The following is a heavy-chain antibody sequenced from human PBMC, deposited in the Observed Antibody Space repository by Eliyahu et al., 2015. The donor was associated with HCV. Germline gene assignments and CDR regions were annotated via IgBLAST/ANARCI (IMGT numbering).Heavy chain of an antibody. CDR2: ISYDGFNK. J-gene: IGHJ4*02. V-gene: IGHV3-30*18. Sequence: APGKGLEWVAVISYDGFNKHYADSVRGRFTISRDNSKNTLYLQMNSLRAEDTAVYYCAKDHAWRAGSAYYAYYFDYWGQGALVTVSS. D-gene: IGHD3-22*01. CDR3: AKDHAWRAGSAYYAYYFDY.